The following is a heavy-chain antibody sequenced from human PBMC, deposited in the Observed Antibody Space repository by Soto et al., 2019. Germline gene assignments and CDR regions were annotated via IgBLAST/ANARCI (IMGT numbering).Heavy chain of an antibody. CDR1: GFTFSSYS. CDR3: ARDRHETTAPAPYNWFES. D-gene: IGHD1-1*01. Sequence: EVQLVESGGGLVKPGGSLRLSCAASGFTFSSYSMNWVRQAPGKGLEWVSSISSSSSYVYYADSVKGRFTISRDNAKNSLYLQMNSLTAEDTAVYYCARDRHETTAPAPYNWFESWGQGTLVTVSS. J-gene: IGHJ5*01. CDR2: ISSSSSYV. V-gene: IGHV3-21*01.